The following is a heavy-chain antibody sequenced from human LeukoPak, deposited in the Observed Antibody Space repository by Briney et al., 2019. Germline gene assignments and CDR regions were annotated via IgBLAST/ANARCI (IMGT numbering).Heavy chain of an antibody. CDR2: INHSGST. D-gene: IGHD3-16*02. CDR3: ARGRRVWGSYRPNFDY. J-gene: IGHJ4*02. CDR1: GGSFSGYY. V-gene: IGHV4-34*01. Sequence: PSETLSLTCAVYGGSFSGYYWSWLRQPPGKGLEWIGEINHSGSTNYNPSLKSRVTISVDTSKNQFSLKLSSVTAADTAVYYCARGRRVWGSYRPNFDYWGQGTLVTVSS.